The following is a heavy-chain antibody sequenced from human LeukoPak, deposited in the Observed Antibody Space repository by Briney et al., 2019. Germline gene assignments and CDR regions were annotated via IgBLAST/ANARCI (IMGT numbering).Heavy chain of an antibody. V-gene: IGHV4-39*07. CDR3: ATYYDISGYRFDY. J-gene: IGHJ4*02. CDR2: VLRSGST. CDR1: GGSASNSLYY. Sequence: PSETLSLTCTVSGGSASNSLYYWSWIRQPPGKGLEWIGEVLRSGSTNYNPSLKSRVTMSIDTSKNQFSLKLNSVTAADTAVYYCATYYDISGYRFDYWGQGTLVTVSS. D-gene: IGHD3-22*01.